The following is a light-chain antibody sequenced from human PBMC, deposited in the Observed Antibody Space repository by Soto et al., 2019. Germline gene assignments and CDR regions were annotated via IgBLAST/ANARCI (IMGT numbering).Light chain of an antibody. V-gene: IGLV2-8*01. Sequence: QSALTQPPSASGSPGQSVTISCTGTSSDVGGYNYVSWYQQHPGKAPKLMISEVSKRPSGVPARFSGSKSGNTASLTVSGRQAEDEADDYCSSFAGNNNLVFGGGTKVTV. CDR2: EVS. CDR3: SSFAGNNNLV. CDR1: SSDVGGYNY. J-gene: IGLJ2*01.